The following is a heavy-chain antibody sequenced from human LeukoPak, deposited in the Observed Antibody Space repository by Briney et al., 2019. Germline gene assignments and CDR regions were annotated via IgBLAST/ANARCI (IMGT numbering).Heavy chain of an antibody. CDR1: GYTFTGYY. J-gene: IGHJ5*02. CDR3: ARVAPDSSGYYRFGP. V-gene: IGHV1-2*02. CDR2: INPNSGGT. D-gene: IGHD3-22*01. Sequence: GASVKVSCKASGYTFTGYYMHWVRQAPGQGLEWMGWINPNSGGTNYAQMFQGRVTMTRDTSTNTAYMELSRLRSDDTAVYYCARVAPDSSGYYRFGPWGQGTLVTVSS.